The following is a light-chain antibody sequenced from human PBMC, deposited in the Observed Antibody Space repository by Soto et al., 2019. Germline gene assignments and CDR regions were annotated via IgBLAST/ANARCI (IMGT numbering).Light chain of an antibody. CDR2: EAS. Sequence: DIQMTQSPSTLSASAGDRVTITCRASQSIGRWLAWYQQKPGKAPKLLIYEASNLESGVPSRFSGSGSGTELTLTISSLQPEDFATYYCQQYDAYLLTFGGGTKVEIK. CDR1: QSIGRW. CDR3: QQYDAYLLT. J-gene: IGKJ4*01. V-gene: IGKV1-5*03.